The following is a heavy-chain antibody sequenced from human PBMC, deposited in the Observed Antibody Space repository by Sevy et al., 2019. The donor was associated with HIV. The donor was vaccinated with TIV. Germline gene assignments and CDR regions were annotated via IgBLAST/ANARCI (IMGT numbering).Heavy chain of an antibody. CDR1: GFTFSNFG. V-gene: IGHV3-30*02. Sequence: GGSLRLSCTASGFTFSNFGMHWVRQVPGKGLEWVTFIRYDGSDKYYAASVKGRFTISRDDSKNMLYLQMDSLRAEDTAIYYCAKDLAGPCRRYFDYWGQGTLVTVSS. D-gene: IGHD2-15*01. J-gene: IGHJ4*02. CDR3: AKDLAGPCRRYFDY. CDR2: IRYDGSDK.